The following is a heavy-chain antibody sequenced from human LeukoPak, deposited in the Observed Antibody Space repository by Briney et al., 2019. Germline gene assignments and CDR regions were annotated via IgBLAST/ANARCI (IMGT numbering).Heavy chain of an antibody. Sequence: PSETLSLTCTVSGGSISSSGYYWGWIRQPPGKGLEWIGSIYYSGSTYYNPSLKSRVTISVDTSKNQFSLKLSSVTAADTAVYYCARDSVNPYYFDYWGQGTLVTVSS. CDR1: GGSISSSGYY. CDR2: IYYSGST. J-gene: IGHJ4*02. CDR3: ARDSVNPYYFDY. V-gene: IGHV4-39*07. D-gene: IGHD3-10*01.